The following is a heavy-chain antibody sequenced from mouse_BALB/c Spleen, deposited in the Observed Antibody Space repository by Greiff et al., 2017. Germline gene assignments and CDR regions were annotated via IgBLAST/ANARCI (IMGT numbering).Heavy chain of an antibody. D-gene: IGHD2-1*01. CDR1: GYTFTDYN. CDR3: ARRGGNYPWVAY. Sequence: VQLQQSGPELVKPGASVKISCKASGYTFTDYNMHWVKQSHGKSLEWIGYIYPYNGGTGYNQKFKSKATLTVDNSSSTAYMELRSLTSEDSAVYYCARRGGNYPWVAYWGQGTLVTVSA. V-gene: IGHV1S29*02. CDR2: IYPYNGGT. J-gene: IGHJ3*01.